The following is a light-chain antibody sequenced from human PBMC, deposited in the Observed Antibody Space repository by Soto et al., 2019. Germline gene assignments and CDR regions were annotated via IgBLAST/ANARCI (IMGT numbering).Light chain of an antibody. Sequence: QSALTQPASVYGSPGQSIAISCTGVRTEFDGYDYVSWYQQHPGQAPQLMIYDVSNRPSGVPDRFSGSKSGDTASLTISGLQAEDEADYYCTSYTSSTPFYVFGTGTKVTVL. CDR2: DVS. CDR3: TSYTSSTPFYV. CDR1: RTEFDGYDY. J-gene: IGLJ1*01. V-gene: IGLV2-14*03.